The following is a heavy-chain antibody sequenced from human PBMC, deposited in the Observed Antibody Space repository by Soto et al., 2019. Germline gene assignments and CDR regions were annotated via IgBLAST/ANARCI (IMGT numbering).Heavy chain of an antibody. D-gene: IGHD3-9*01. J-gene: IGHJ5*02. CDR2: IIPILGIA. CDR1: GGTFSSYT. V-gene: IGHV1-69*02. Sequence: SVKVSCKASGGTFSSYTISWVRQAPGQGLEWMGRIIPILGIANYAQKFQGRVTITADKSTSTAYMELSSLRSEDTAVYYCARSYYDILTGQDPEFDPWGQGTLVTVSS. CDR3: ARSYYDILTGQDPEFDP.